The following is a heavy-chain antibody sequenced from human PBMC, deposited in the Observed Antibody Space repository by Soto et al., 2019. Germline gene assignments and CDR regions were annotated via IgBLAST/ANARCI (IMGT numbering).Heavy chain of an antibody. J-gene: IGHJ4*02. D-gene: IGHD6-13*01. Sequence: PGESLKISCKGSGYSFTSYWISWVRQMPGKGLEWMGRIDPSDSYTNYSPSFQGHVTISADKSISTAYLQWSSLKASDTAMYYCARLPRLYSSSWSGEVYWGQGTLVTVSS. V-gene: IGHV5-10-1*01. CDR2: IDPSDSYT. CDR1: GYSFTSYW. CDR3: ARLPRLYSSSWSGEVY.